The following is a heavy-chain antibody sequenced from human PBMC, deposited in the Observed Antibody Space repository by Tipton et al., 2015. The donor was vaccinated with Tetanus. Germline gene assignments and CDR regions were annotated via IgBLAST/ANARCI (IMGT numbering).Heavy chain of an antibody. Sequence: SLRLSCATSGLSFSGYGLHWLRQAPGKGLEWVALVAYDGNNKYYADSVKGRFTISRDNSKDTLYLQMNSLRPEDTAVYYCARDGFYYGSGSYYWAFWGQGTLVTVSP. V-gene: IGHV3-30-3*01. CDR3: ARDGFYYGSGSYYWAF. CDR1: GLSFSGYG. CDR2: VAYDGNNK. J-gene: IGHJ4*02. D-gene: IGHD3-10*01.